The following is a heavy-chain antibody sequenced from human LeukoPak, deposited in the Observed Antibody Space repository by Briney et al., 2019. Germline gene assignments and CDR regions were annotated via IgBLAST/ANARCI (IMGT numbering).Heavy chain of an antibody. V-gene: IGHV1-2*02. Sequence: ASVKVSCKASGYSFTGYYMHWVRQAPGQGLEWMGWINPSSGGTDYAQKFQGRVTLTRDTSMNTAYMELSRLRSDDTAVYYCARVGMYSSSWYGTNYFDYWGQGTLVTVSS. D-gene: IGHD6-13*01. CDR1: GYSFTGYY. J-gene: IGHJ4*02. CDR2: INPSSGGT. CDR3: ARVGMYSSSWYGTNYFDY.